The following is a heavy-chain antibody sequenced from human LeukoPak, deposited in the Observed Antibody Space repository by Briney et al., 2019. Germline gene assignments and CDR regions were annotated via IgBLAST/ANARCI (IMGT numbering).Heavy chain of an antibody. V-gene: IGHV4-61*02. CDR1: GGSISSGGYY. CDR3: ARVNYYDSSGYYLDY. D-gene: IGHD3-22*01. CDR2: IYTSGST. Sequence: SETLSLTCTVSGGSISSGGYYWSWIRQPAGKGLEWIGRIYTSGSTNYNPSLKSRVTMSVDTSKNQFSLKLSSVTAADTAVYYCARVNYYDSSGYYLDYWGQGTLVTVSS. J-gene: IGHJ4*02.